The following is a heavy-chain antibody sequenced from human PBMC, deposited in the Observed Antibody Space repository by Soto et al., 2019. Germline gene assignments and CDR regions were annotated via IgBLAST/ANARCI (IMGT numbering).Heavy chain of an antibody. J-gene: IGHJ4*02. D-gene: IGHD6-6*01. CDR1: GYTFTSYG. Sequence: QVHLVQSGAEVKKPGASVKVSCKASGYTFTSYGITWVRQAPGQGLEWMGWISAHNGNTDYAQKLQGRVIVTRDTSTSTAYMELRSLISDDTAVYYCAGGRDGDYWGQGALVTVSS. CDR3: AGGRDGDY. V-gene: IGHV1-18*01. CDR2: ISAHNGNT.